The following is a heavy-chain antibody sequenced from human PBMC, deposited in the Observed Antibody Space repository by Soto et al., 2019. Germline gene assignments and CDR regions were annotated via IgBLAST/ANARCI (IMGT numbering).Heavy chain of an antibody. Sequence: EVQLVESGGGLVQPGRSLRLSCAASGFTFDDYSMHWVRQVPVKGPEWVSGISWNSVIRGYAESVRGRFTISRDNAKNSLSLQMNSLRAEDTALYYCAKSKWDLDTLKTTLTTFCGPFNIWGQGTMVTVSS. CDR1: GFTFDDYS. D-gene: IGHD4-17*01. V-gene: IGHV3-9*01. CDR3: AKSKWDLDTLKTTLTTFCGPFNI. J-gene: IGHJ3*02. CDR2: ISWNSVIR.